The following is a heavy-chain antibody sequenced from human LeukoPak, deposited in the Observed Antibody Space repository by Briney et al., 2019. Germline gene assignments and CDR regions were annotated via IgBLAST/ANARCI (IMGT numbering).Heavy chain of an antibody. CDR3: AKRLGYGAPSSIDY. J-gene: IGHJ4*02. CDR2: ISGSGGST. CDR1: GFTFSSYA. Sequence: GGSLRLSCAASGFTFSSYAMSWVRQAPGKELEWVSAISGSGGSTYYADSVKGRFTISRDNSKNTLYLQVNSLRAEDTAVYYCAKRLGYGAPSSIDYWGQGTLVTVSS. V-gene: IGHV3-23*01. D-gene: IGHD4-17*01.